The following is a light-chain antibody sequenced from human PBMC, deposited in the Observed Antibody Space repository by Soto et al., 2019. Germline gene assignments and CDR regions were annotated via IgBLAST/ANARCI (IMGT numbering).Light chain of an antibody. J-gene: IGKJ2*01. CDR2: GAS. CDR1: QSVNSH. CDR3: HQYNSWPTGT. V-gene: IGKV3-15*01. Sequence: EIVMTRSPATLSVSPGERATLSCRASQSVNSHLAWYQQKPGRAPRLLXYGASTRATGVPARFSGSGSGTEFTLTISSLQSEDFALYYCHQYNSWPTGTFGQGTKVDIK.